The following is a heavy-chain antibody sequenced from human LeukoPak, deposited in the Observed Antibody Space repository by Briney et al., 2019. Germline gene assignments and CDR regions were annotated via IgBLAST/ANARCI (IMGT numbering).Heavy chain of an antibody. CDR1: GGSISSGGYS. CDR2: IYHSGST. CDR3: ARGLHYDILTGLKPYYFDY. Sequence: SETLSLTCAVSGGSISSGGYSWSWIRQPPGKGLEWIGYIYHSGSTYYNPSLKSRVTISVDRSKNQFSLKLSSVTAADTAVYYCARGLHYDILTGLKPYYFDYWGQGTLVTVSS. D-gene: IGHD3-9*01. J-gene: IGHJ4*02. V-gene: IGHV4-30-2*01.